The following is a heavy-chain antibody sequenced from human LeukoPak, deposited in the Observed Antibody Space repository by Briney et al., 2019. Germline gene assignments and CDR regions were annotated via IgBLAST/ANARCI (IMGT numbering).Heavy chain of an antibody. Sequence: SETLSLTCTVSGGSISSGGYYWSWIRQHPGKGLEWIGYISYSGNTYYNPSLKTRLTISVDTSKNQFCLNVSSVTAADTAVYYCARVDLNVLRGVQDWGQGTLVTVSS. CDR2: ISYSGNT. CDR3: ARVDLNVLRGVQD. D-gene: IGHD3-10*01. V-gene: IGHV4-31*03. J-gene: IGHJ4*02. CDR1: GGSISSGGYY.